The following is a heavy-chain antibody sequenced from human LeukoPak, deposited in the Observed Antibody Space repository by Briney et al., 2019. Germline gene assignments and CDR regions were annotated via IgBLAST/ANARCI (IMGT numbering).Heavy chain of an antibody. J-gene: IGHJ3*02. Sequence: PGGSLRLSRAASGFTFSSYSMNWVRRAPGKGLGWVSYISRSSSTIYYADSVTDRSTISRDNAKNSLYLQMNSLRAEDTAVYYCAGCAPSIWAPWSAFDIWGQGTMVTVSS. CDR3: AGCAPSIWAPWSAFDI. CDR2: ISRSSSTI. D-gene: IGHD3-3*01. CDR1: GFTFSSYS. V-gene: IGHV3-48*01.